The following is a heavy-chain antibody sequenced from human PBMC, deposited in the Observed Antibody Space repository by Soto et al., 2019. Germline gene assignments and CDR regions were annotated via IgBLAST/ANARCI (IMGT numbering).Heavy chain of an antibody. D-gene: IGHD1-7*01. V-gene: IGHV1-58*01. CDR3: AADYNWNYNYYYYGMDV. Sequence: WASVKVSCKASGFTFTSSAVQWVRQARGQRLEWIGWIVVGSGNTNYAQKFQERVTITRDMSTSTAYMELSSLRSEDTAVYYCAADYNWNYNYYYYGMDVWGQGTTVTVSS. CDR1: GFTFTSSA. J-gene: IGHJ6*02. CDR2: IVVGSGNT.